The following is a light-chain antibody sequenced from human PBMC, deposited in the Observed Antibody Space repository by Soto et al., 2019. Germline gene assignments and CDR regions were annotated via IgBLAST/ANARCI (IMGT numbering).Light chain of an antibody. V-gene: IGKV1-16*01. CDR1: QDIGTY. CDR3: NHYHNFPFT. CDR2: AAS. J-gene: IGKJ3*01. Sequence: DIQMTQSPSSLSASVGDRVTITCRASQDIGTYLVWFQQKPGKAPKSLIYAASSLQSGVLSRFRGSGSETDFTLNISSILNEDFTTYIYNHYHNFPFTFSTGTKVDL.